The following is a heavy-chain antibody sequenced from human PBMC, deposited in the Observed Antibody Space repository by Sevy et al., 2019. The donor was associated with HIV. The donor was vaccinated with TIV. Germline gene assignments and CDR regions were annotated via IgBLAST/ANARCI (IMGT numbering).Heavy chain of an antibody. D-gene: IGHD4-17*01. CDR2: IIPIFGTA. CDR1: GGTFSSYA. Sequence: ASVKVSCKASGGTFSSYAISWVRQAPGQGLEWMGGIIPIFGTANYAQKFQGRVMITADESTSTAYMELSSLRSEDTAVYYCARAPTSMTTVVIRGMDVWGQGTTVTVSS. CDR3: ARAPTSMTTVVIRGMDV. V-gene: IGHV1-69*13. J-gene: IGHJ6*02.